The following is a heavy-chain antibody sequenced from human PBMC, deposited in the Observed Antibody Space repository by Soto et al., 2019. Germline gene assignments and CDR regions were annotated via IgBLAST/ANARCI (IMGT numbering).Heavy chain of an antibody. D-gene: IGHD2-2*01. V-gene: IGHV4-39*01. CDR1: GGSISSSSYY. CDR3: ARLVVVVPAATAWFDP. CDR2: IYYSGST. J-gene: IGHJ5*02. Sequence: QLQLQESGPGLVKPSETLSLTCTVSGGSISSSSYYWGWLRQPPGQVLEWIGSIYYSGSTYSNQSLKSRDTISVDTSKNQFSLKLRSVTAADTAVYYCARLVVVVPAATAWFDPWGQGTLVTVSS.